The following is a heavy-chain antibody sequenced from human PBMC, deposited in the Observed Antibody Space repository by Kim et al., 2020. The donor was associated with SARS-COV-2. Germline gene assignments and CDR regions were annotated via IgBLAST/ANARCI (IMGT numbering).Heavy chain of an antibody. V-gene: IGHV3-33*06. D-gene: IGHD3-10*01. Sequence: GRFTISRDNSKNTLYLQMNSLRAEDTAVYYCAKELWASYGNGDYYYGMDVWGQGTTVTVSS. J-gene: IGHJ6*02. CDR3: AKELWASYGNGDYYYGMDV.